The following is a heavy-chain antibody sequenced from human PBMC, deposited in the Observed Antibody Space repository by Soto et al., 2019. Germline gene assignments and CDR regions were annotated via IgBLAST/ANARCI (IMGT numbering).Heavy chain of an antibody. V-gene: IGHV1-69*02. J-gene: IGHJ4*02. CDR2: IIPILRMA. CDR1: GGTFTSYT. Sequence: QVQLVQSGAEVKMPGSSVKVSCTASGGTFTSYTFSWVRQVPGQGLEWMGRIIPILRMADFAQKFQGRVTINADESTSTVYMKLSSLRSEDTAVYYCATSYGSGSAHFDHWGQGTLVTVS. CDR3: ATSYGSGSAHFDH. D-gene: IGHD3-10*01.